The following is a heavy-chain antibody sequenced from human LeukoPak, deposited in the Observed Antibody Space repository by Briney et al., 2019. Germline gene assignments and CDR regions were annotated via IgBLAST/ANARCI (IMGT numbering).Heavy chain of an antibody. J-gene: IGHJ6*03. Sequence: GGSLRLSCAASGFTFSSYSMNWVRQAPGKGLEWVSVIYSGGSTYYADSVKGRFTISRDNAKNSLYLQMNSLRAEDTAVYYCAKQLGTHYYYYYYMDVWGKGTTVTVSS. CDR1: GFTFSSYS. D-gene: IGHD7-27*01. CDR2: IYSGGST. V-gene: IGHV3-66*04. CDR3: AKQLGTHYYYYYYMDV.